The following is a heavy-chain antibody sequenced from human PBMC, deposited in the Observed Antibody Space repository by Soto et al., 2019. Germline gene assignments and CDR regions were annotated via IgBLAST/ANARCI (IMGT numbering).Heavy chain of an antibody. CDR3: ARDAVGSTPSFDF. CDR2: VIPIIDRA. CDR1: GGGFTTYT. V-gene: IGHV1-69*08. D-gene: IGHD1-26*01. Sequence: ASVKVSCKASGGGFTTYTVSWVRQAPGQGLEWMGRVIPIIDRANYARKFQGRVTITADKSTSTAYLKLSGLTSEDTAVYFCARDAVGSTPSFDFWGQGTLVTVS. J-gene: IGHJ4*02.